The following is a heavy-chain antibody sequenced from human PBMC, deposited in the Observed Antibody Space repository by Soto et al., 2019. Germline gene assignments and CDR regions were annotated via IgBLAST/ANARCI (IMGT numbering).Heavy chain of an antibody. CDR3: ARDQYGDNWYFDL. D-gene: IGHD4-17*01. J-gene: IGHJ2*01. CDR1: GGSISSGGYY. CDR2: IYYSGST. Sequence: QVQLQESGPGLVKPSQTLSLTCTVSGGSISSGGYYWSWIRQHPGKGLEWIGYIYYSGSTYYNPSLKSRVTISVDTSKNQFSLKLSSVTAADTAAYYCARDQYGDNWYFDLWGRGTLVTVSS. V-gene: IGHV4-31*03.